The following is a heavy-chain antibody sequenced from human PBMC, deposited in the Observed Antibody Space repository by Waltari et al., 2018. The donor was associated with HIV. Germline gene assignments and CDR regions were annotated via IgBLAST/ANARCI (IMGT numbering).Heavy chain of an antibody. Sequence: EVQVAESGGGVVQPGGSLRLSCAASGFTFSDYWMHWVRQVSGKGLVWVARINSDGSSTSYADSAKGRLTISRDNAKNTLYLQMNSLRAEDTAVYYCARAGGNCTGGSCSLLTDYWGQGTLVTVSS. CDR2: INSDGSST. J-gene: IGHJ4*01. V-gene: IGHV3-74*01. CDR3: ARAGGNCTGGSCSLLTDY. D-gene: IGHD2-15*01. CDR1: GFTFSDYW.